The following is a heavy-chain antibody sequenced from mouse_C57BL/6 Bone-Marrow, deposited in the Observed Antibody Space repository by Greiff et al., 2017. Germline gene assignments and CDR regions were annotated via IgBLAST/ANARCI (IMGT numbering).Heavy chain of an antibody. Sequence: LVESGPELVKPGASVKISCKASGYTFTDYYINWVKQRTGQGLEWIGWIYPGGGNTKYNEKFKGTATLTVDTSSSTAYMQLSSLTSEDTAVYFWARSYRTGYFAYGGQGTLGTGSA. CDR2: IYPGGGNT. CDR1: GYTFTDYY. V-gene: IGHV1-84*01. CDR3: ARSYRTGYFAY. D-gene: IGHD3-2*02. J-gene: IGHJ3*01.